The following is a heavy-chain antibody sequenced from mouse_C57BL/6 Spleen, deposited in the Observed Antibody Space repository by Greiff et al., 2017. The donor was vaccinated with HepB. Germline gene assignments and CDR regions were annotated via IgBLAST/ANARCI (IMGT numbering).Heavy chain of an antibody. CDR2: INPNNGGT. CDR1: GYTFTDYY. Sequence: EVQLQQSGPELVKPGASVKISCKASGYTFTDYYMNWVKQSHGKSLEWIGDINPNNGGTSYNQKFKGKATLTVDKSSSTAYMELRSLTSEDSAVYYCARQGCFDYWGQGTTLTVSS. V-gene: IGHV1-26*01. CDR3: ARQGCFDY. J-gene: IGHJ2*01.